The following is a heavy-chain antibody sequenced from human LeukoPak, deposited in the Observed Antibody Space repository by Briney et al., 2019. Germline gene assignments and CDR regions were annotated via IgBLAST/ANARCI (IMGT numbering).Heavy chain of an antibody. CDR1: GFTFSSYA. Sequence: GRSLRLSCAASGFTFSSYAMHWVRQAPGKGLEWVAVISYDGSNKYYADSVKGRFTISRDNSKNTLYLQMNSLRAEDTAVYYCARDTVYYDFWSGYHTRGWFDYWGQGTLVTVSS. J-gene: IGHJ4*02. CDR3: ARDTVYYDFWSGYHTRGWFDY. CDR2: ISYDGSNK. V-gene: IGHV3-30-3*01. D-gene: IGHD3-3*01.